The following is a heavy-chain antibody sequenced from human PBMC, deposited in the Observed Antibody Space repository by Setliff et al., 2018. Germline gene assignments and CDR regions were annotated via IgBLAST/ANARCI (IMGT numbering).Heavy chain of an antibody. J-gene: IGHJ3*01. V-gene: IGHV3-48*03. CDR1: GFTFSSYE. CDR2: ISSSGSTI. CDR3: ARGCSGGSCPGALDF. D-gene: IGHD2-15*01. Sequence: GGSLRLSCAASGFTFSSYEMNWVRQAPGKGLEWVSYISSSGSTIYYADSVEGRFIISRDNAKNSLFLEMDSLRGEDTAVYYCARGCSGGSCPGALDFWGQGTMVTVSS.